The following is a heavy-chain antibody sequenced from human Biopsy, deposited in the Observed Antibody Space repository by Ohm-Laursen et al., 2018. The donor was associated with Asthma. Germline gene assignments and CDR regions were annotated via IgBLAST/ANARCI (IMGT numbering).Heavy chain of an antibody. CDR2: IYRNGDT. CDR3: ARGWNCGGDCYSLDS. CDR1: GDSIDSGDYS. J-gene: IGHJ4*02. D-gene: IGHD2-21*02. V-gene: IGHV4-30-2*06. Sequence: TLSLTCAVSGDSIDSGDYSWTWIRLSPGVGLEWIGYIYRNGDTYYNPTLKNRVTISIDRSKNQFSLRLRSVTAADTAVYYCARGWNCGGDCYSLDSWGQGTLVTVSS.